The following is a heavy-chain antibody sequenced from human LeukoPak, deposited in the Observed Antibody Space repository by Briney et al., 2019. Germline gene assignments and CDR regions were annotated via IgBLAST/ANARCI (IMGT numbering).Heavy chain of an antibody. D-gene: IGHD3-16*01. CDR3: ARVGGLYNWFDP. CDR2: IYTSGST. J-gene: IGHJ5*02. Sequence: SETLSLTCTVSVGSISSYFWSWIRQPAGKGLEWMGRIYTSGSTNYNPSLKSRVTMSVDTSKNQFSLKLVSVTAADTAVYDCARVGGLYNWFDPWGQGTLVTVSS. V-gene: IGHV4-4*07. CDR1: VGSISSYF.